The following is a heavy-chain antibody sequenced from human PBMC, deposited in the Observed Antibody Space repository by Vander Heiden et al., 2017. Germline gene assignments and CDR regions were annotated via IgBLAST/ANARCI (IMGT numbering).Heavy chain of an antibody. CDR2: ISGSGGST. CDR3: AKDNLKAAAGAFDP. D-gene: IGHD6-13*01. Sequence: EVQLFESGGGLVQSGASLRLPCVASGPTSSSYAMSWVRQAPGKGMEWVSAISGSGGSTYYADSVKGRFTISRDNSKNTLYLQMNSLRAEDTAVYYCAKDNLKAAAGAFDPWGQGNLVTVSS. CDR1: GPTSSSYA. J-gene: IGHJ5*02. V-gene: IGHV3-23*01.